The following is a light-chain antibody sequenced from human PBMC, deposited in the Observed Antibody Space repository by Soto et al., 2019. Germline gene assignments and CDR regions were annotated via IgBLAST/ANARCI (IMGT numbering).Light chain of an antibody. CDR3: CAYTSSSTWV. Sequence: QSALTRPASVSGSPGQSITISCTGTGSDVGAYKYVSWYQQHPGKAPNLMIYEVSNRPSGVSNRVSGSKSGYTASLTISVLQAEDDADYYCCAYTSSSTWVFGGGTKLTVL. CDR2: EVS. V-gene: IGLV2-14*01. J-gene: IGLJ3*02. CDR1: GSDVGAYKY.